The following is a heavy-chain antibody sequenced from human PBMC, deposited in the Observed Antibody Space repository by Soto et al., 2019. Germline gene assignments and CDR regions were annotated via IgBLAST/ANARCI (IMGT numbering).Heavy chain of an antibody. D-gene: IGHD3-3*01. V-gene: IGHV1-18*01. CDR1: GYTFTSYG. J-gene: IGHJ6*03. CDR2: ISAYNGNT. CDR3: ARTGSNDFWSGYQYYYMDV. Sequence: ASVKVSCKASGYTFTSYGISWVRQAPGQGLEWMGWISAYNGNTNYAQKLQGRVTMTTDTSTSTAYMELRSLRSDDTAVYYCARTGSNDFWSGYQYYYMDVWGKGTTVTVSS.